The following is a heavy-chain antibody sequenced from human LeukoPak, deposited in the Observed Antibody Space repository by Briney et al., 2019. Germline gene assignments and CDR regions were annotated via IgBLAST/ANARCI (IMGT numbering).Heavy chain of an antibody. Sequence: PSETLSLTCTVSGGSISSYYWSWIRQPPGKGLEWIGYIYYSGSTNYNPSLKSRVTISVDTSKNQFSLKLSSVTAADTAVYYCARDRGPGGPFDYWGQGTLVTVSS. D-gene: IGHD3-16*01. V-gene: IGHV4-59*01. J-gene: IGHJ4*02. CDR3: ARDRGPGGPFDY. CDR2: IYYSGST. CDR1: GGSISSYY.